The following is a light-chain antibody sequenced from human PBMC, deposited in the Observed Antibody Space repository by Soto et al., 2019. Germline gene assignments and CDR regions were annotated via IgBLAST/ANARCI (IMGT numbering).Light chain of an antibody. J-gene: IGKJ5*01. CDR2: DAS. CDR1: QSLTSY. Sequence: EVVLTQSPAALSLSPGERATLSCRASQSLTSYLAWYQQKPGQAPRLLIYDASNRATGIPPRFSGSGSGTDFTLTISSLEPEDFAVYYCQQYGNSAITFGQGTRLEIK. CDR3: QQYGNSAIT. V-gene: IGKV3-11*01.